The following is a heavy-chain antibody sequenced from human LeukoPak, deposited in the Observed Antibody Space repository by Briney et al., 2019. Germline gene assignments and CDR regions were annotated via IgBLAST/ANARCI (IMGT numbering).Heavy chain of an antibody. D-gene: IGHD2-2*01. J-gene: IGHJ6*03. CDR2: SKPNSGDT. CDR1: GFTLTDY. Sequence: ASVKVFCKASGFTLTDYIHWVRQDPRQGLQWMGRSKPNSGDTDYAQKFQGRVTMTRDTSISTVYMELSSLRSDDTAVYYCARADSVPAGDYHYWYMDVWGKGTTVTVSS. V-gene: IGHV1-2*02. CDR3: ARADSVPAGDYHYWYMDV.